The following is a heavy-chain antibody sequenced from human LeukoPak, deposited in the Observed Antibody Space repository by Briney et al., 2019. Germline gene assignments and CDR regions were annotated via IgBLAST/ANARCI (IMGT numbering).Heavy chain of an antibody. Sequence: GASVKVSCKASGYTFTNYAIHWVRQAPGQRLEWMGWITAGNGNTKYTQKFQGRVTITRDTSASTAYMELSSLRSEDTAVYYCAISIAAAGTQDYWGQGTLVTVSS. CDR2: ITAGNGNT. J-gene: IGHJ4*02. V-gene: IGHV1-3*01. CDR1: GYTFTNYA. D-gene: IGHD6-13*01. CDR3: AISIAAAGTQDY.